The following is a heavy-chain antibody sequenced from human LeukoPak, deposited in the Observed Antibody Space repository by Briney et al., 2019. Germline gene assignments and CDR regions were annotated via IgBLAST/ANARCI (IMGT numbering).Heavy chain of an antibody. V-gene: IGHV3-74*01. CDR3: TTSVTLRYFDS. D-gene: IGHD2-21*02. CDR1: GFTFTIYW. Sequence: PGGSLRVSCAASGFTFTIYWMCWVRQGPGKGLLCVSRINADGSTTTYADSVKGGFTISRDNALSTVYLEINSLRPEDTDTYYCTTSVTLRYFDSWGHGAPVTASS. CDR2: INADGSTT. J-gene: IGHJ4*01.